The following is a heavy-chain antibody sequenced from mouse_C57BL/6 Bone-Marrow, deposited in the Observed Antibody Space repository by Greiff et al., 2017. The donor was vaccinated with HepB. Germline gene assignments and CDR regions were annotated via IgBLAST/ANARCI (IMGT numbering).Heavy chain of an antibody. CDR1: GYSFTSYY. CDR2: IYPGSGNT. V-gene: IGHV1-66*01. CDR3: ARGGLWLRREAWFAY. J-gene: IGHJ3*01. Sequence: VQLQQSGPELVKPGASVKISCKASGYSFTSYYIHWVKQRPGQGLEWIGWIYPGSGNTKYNEKFKGKATLTADTSSSTAYMQLSSLTSEDSAVYYCARGGLWLRREAWFAYWGQGTLVTVSA. D-gene: IGHD2-2*01.